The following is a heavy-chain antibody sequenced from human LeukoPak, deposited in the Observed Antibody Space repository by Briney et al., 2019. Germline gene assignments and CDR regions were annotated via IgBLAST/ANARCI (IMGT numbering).Heavy chain of an antibody. CDR1: GFTFSSYR. J-gene: IGHJ4*02. D-gene: IGHD2-2*01. Sequence: GGSPRLSCAASGFTFSSYRMNWVRQAPGKGLEWFSYISSSRSTIYYADSVKGRFTISRDNAKNSLYLQMNSLRAEDTAVYYCARDKLSSKYCSSTSCYSGFDYWGQGTLVTVSS. V-gene: IGHV3-48*01. CDR3: ARDKLSSKYCSSTSCYSGFDY. CDR2: ISSSRSTI.